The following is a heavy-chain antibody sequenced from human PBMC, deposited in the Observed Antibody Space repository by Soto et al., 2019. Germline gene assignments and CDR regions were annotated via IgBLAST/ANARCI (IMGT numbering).Heavy chain of an antibody. J-gene: IGHJ5*02. V-gene: IGHV3-21*01. CDR2: ISSSSSYI. Sequence: GGSLRLSCAASGFTFSSYSMNWVRQAPGKGLEWVSSISSSSSYIYYADSVKGRFTISRDNAKNSLYLQMNSLRAEDTAVYYCARDTETVTTTKFDPWGQGTLVTVSS. D-gene: IGHD4-4*01. CDR1: GFTFSSYS. CDR3: ARDTETVTTTKFDP.